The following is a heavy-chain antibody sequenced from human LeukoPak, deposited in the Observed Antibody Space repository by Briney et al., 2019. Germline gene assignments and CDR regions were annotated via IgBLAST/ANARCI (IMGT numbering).Heavy chain of an antibody. D-gene: IGHD6-19*01. CDR1: GFTFSSYT. CDR3: ARVEIAVAGTGFDY. Sequence: GGSLRLSCAASGFTFSSYTMNWVRQAPGKGLEWVSSISSSSSYIYYADSVKGRFTISRGNAKNSLYLQMNSLRAEDTAVYYCARVEIAVAGTGFDYWGQGTLVTVSS. CDR2: ISSSSSYI. J-gene: IGHJ4*02. V-gene: IGHV3-21*01.